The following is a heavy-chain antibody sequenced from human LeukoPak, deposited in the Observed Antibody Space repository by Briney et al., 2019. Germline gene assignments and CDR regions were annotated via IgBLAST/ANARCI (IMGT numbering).Heavy chain of an antibody. CDR2: IYYTGST. CDR1: GGSINSYY. Sequence: SETLSLTCTVSGGSINSYYWSWIRQPPGKGLEWIGYIYYTGSTNYNPSLKSRVTISVDTSKNQFSLKLSYVTAADTAVYYCARDDGYYGSGRSNWYFDLWGRGTLVTVSS. CDR3: ARDDGYYGSGRSNWYFDL. D-gene: IGHD3-10*01. V-gene: IGHV4-59*01. J-gene: IGHJ2*01.